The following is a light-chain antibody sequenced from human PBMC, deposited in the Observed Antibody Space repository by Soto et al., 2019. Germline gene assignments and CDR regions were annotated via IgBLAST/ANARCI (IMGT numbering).Light chain of an antibody. CDR2: GAS. CDR3: QQYNNWPRT. CDR1: QNIRNN. Sequence: EIVMTQSPAALSVSPGERATLSSRASQNIRNNLAWYQQNPRQAPRLLISGASTRATGIPARFSGSGSGTEFTLTISSLQSEDFAVYYCQQYNNWPRTFGQGTKV. J-gene: IGKJ1*01. V-gene: IGKV3-15*01.